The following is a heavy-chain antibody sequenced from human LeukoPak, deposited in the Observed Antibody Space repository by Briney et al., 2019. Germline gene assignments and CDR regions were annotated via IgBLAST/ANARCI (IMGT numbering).Heavy chain of an antibody. CDR1: GSTFSSYG. CDR3: ANLWFGDDGMDV. D-gene: IGHD3-10*01. Sequence: GRSLRLSCAASGSTFSSYGMHWVRQAPGKGLEWVAVISYDGSNKYYADSVKGRFTISRDNSKNTLYLQMNSLRAEDTAVYYCANLWFGDDGMDVWGKGTTVTVSS. CDR2: ISYDGSNK. V-gene: IGHV3-30*18. J-gene: IGHJ6*04.